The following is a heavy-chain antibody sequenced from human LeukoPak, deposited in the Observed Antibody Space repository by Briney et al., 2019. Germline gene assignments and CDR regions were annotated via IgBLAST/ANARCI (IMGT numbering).Heavy chain of an antibody. V-gene: IGHV3-66*02. J-gene: IGHJ4*02. CDR3: AGGATVVTLDY. CDR1: RFTVSRNY. D-gene: IGHD4-23*01. CDR2: VYSSGSV. Sequence: PGGSLRLSCAASRFTVSRNYMRWVRQAPGKGLEWVSVVYSSGSVSYADSVKGRFTISRDSSKNTVNLQMNSLRLEDTAVYYCAGGATVVTLDYWGQGNLVTVSS.